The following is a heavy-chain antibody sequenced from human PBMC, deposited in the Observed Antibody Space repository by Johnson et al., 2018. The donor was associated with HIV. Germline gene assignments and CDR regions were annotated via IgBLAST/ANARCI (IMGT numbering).Heavy chain of an antibody. CDR2: ISYDGSNK. Sequence: QVQLVESGGGVVQPGRSLRLSCAASGFTFSSYAMHWVRQAPGKGLEWVAVISYDGSNKYYADSVKGRFTISRDNSKNTLYLQRNSLRAEDTAVYHCARDLREGGSLYSDVFDIWGQGTVVTVSS. V-gene: IGHV3-30-3*01. CDR1: GFTFSSYA. CDR3: ARDLREGGSLYSDVFDI. J-gene: IGHJ3*02. D-gene: IGHD6-13*01.